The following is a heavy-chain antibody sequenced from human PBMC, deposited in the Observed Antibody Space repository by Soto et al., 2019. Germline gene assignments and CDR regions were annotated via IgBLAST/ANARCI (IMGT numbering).Heavy chain of an antibody. CDR2: ISSNGSNT. CDR3: ARARLVVEGRFDY. V-gene: IGHV3-30*02. J-gene: IGHJ4*02. D-gene: IGHD3-22*01. CDR1: GFTFSSYG. Sequence: PGGSLRLSCAASGFTFSSYGMHWVRQAPGKGLEWLAYISSNGSNTNYADSVKGRFTISRDSAKNTLYLHMNGLRAEDTAVYYCARARLVVEGRFDYWGQGTLVTVSS.